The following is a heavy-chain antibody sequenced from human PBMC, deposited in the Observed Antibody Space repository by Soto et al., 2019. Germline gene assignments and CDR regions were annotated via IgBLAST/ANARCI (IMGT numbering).Heavy chain of an antibody. CDR1: GFTFSDYW. J-gene: IGHJ4*02. V-gene: IGHV3-7*01. CDR2: INQDGTEK. CDR3: SPSLDY. Sequence: PGGSLRLSCAASGFTFSDYWMDWVRQAPGKGLEWVANINQDGTEKHYVDSVKGRFTISRDNAKNSLYLQMSSLTAEDSALYYCSPSLDYWGQGTLVTVSS.